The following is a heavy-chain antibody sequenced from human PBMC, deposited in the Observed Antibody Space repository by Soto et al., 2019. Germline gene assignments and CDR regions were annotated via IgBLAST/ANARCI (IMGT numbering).Heavy chain of an antibody. D-gene: IGHD2-15*01. J-gene: IGHJ3*02. V-gene: IGHV3-30*18. Sequence: PGGSLRRPCAASGSTFSNYCLHWGRQAPGKGLGWVAVISYDGSNKYYAGSVKGRFTISIDNSKNTLYLQMNNRRAEDTAVYYRAKVVTRYCSGGSCYSDAFDIWRKAKMGTV. CDR1: GSTFSNYC. CDR2: ISYDGSNK. CDR3: AKVVTRYCSGGSCYSDAFDI.